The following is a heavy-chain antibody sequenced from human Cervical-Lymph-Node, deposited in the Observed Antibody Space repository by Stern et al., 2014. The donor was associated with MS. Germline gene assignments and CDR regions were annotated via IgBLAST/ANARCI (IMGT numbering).Heavy chain of an antibody. CDR3: TRDSWDMSGYYKD. CDR1: GFTFDDYA. Sequence: EVQLVQSGGGLVQPGRSLRLSCAASGFTFDDYAMHWVRQAPGKGLEWVSGISWNGDSIGYADSVKGRFTISRDNAKKSLYLQMNSLRAEDTALYYCTRDSWDMSGYYKDWGQGTLVTVSS. D-gene: IGHD3-22*01. CDR2: ISWNGDSI. J-gene: IGHJ4*02. V-gene: IGHV3-9*01.